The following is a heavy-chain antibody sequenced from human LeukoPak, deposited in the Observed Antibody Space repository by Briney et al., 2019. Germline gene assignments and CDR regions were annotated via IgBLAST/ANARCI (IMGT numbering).Heavy chain of an antibody. Sequence: PGGSLRLSCAASGFSFGNYGMHWVRQAPGKGLEWVAFTRYDGSKQYYAESVKGRFTISRDNSKNTLFLHMNSLRGEDTAVYYCAKGMATLPFGYYFDSWGQGSLVTVSS. J-gene: IGHJ4*02. V-gene: IGHV3-30*02. CDR1: GFSFGNYG. CDR2: TRYDGSKQ. D-gene: IGHD5-24*01. CDR3: AKGMATLPFGYYFDS.